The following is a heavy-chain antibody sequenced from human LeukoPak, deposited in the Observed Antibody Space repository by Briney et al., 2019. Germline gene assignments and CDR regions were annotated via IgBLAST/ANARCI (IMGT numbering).Heavy chain of an antibody. D-gene: IGHD1-26*01. V-gene: IGHV4-38-2*02. CDR2: IYHSGST. J-gene: IGHJ4*02. CDR3: AREPDSDSGSYPPPATECYFDY. CDR1: GYSISSGYY. Sequence: SETLSLTCTVSGYSISSGYYWGWIRQPPGKGLEWIGSIYHSGSTYYNPSLKSRVTISVDTSKNQFSLKLSSVTAADTAVYYCAREPDSDSGSYPPPATECYFDYWGQGTLVTVSS.